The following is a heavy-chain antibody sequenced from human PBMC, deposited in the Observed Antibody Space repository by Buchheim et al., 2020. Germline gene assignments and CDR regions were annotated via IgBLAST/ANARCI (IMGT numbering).Heavy chain of an antibody. J-gene: IGHJ4*02. D-gene: IGHD5-18*01. CDR2: ISGSSGSS. CDR1: GFTFSSNA. V-gene: IGHV3-23*01. CDR3: AKKIGYSLYSFDY. Sequence: EVQLLESGGGLVQPGGSLRLSCAASGFTFSSNAMSWVRQAPGKGLEWVSVISGSSGSSYYADSVKGRFTISRDNSRSTLYLQMSSLRAEDTAIYYCAKKIGYSLYSFDYWGQGTL.